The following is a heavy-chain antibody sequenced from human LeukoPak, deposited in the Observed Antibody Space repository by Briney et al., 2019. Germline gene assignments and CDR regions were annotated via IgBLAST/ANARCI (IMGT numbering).Heavy chain of an antibody. J-gene: IGHJ4*02. D-gene: IGHD6-13*01. Sequence: ASVKVSCKASGYTFTGYYMHWVRQAPGQGLKWMGWINPNSGGTNYAQKFQGRVTMTRDTSISTVYMELSRLRSDDTAVYYCARGAAGRTKFDYWGQGTLVTVSS. CDR1: GYTFTGYY. CDR2: INPNSGGT. V-gene: IGHV1-2*02. CDR3: ARGAAGRTKFDY.